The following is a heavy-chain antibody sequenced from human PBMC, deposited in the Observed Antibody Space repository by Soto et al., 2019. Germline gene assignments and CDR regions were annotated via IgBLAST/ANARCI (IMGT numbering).Heavy chain of an antibody. D-gene: IGHD2-21*01. CDR2: INHSGSA. CDR3: ARGLVDVGGSMESYFDN. V-gene: IGHV4-34*01. CDR1: GGSFSGFF. Sequence: SETLFLTCDLYGGSFSGFFWNWIRQTPGKGLEWLGEINHSGSANYNPFLRSRLTISLDTSKNQFSLKVNSVTAADTAVYYCARGLVDVGGSMESYFDNWGQGTQVTVSS. J-gene: IGHJ4*02.